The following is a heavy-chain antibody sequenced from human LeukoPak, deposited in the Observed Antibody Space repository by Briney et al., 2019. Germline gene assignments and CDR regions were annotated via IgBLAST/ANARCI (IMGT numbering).Heavy chain of an antibody. V-gene: IGHV4-31*03. CDR3: ARGGDRGVIIHFDY. J-gene: IGHJ4*02. Sequence: SETLSLTCTVSGGSISSGGYYWSWIRQHPGKGLEWIGYIYYSGSTYYNPSLKSRVTISVDTSKNQFSLKLSSVTAADTAVYYCARGGDRGVIIHFDYWGQGTLVTVSS. CDR2: IYYSGST. D-gene: IGHD3-10*01. CDR1: GGSISSGGYY.